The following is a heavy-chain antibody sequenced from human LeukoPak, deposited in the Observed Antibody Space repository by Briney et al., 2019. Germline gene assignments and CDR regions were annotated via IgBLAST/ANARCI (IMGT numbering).Heavy chain of an antibody. CDR2: ISSNGDNT. J-gene: IGHJ4*02. V-gene: IGHV3-64D*06. CDR3: VRGTGY. CDR1: GFTFSTYV. Sequence: GGSLRLSCSVSGFTFSTYVMHWVRQAPGKGLEYVSAISSNGDNTYYADSVKGRFTIARDNSKNTLYLQMSSLRADDTAVYYCVRGTGYWGQGTLVTVSS.